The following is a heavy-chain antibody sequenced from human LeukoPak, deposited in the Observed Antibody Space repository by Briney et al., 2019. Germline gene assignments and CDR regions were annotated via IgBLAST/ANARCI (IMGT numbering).Heavy chain of an antibody. Sequence: PGGSLRLSCAASGFTFSSYSMNWVRQAPGKGLEWVSSISSSSSYIYYADSVKGRFTISRDNAKNSLYLQMNSLRAEDTAVYYCARGDRRGWSRWLQSYQFDYWGQGGLVAVSS. V-gene: IGHV3-21*01. CDR3: ARGDRRGWSRWLQSYQFDY. CDR1: GFTFSSYS. J-gene: IGHJ4*02. CDR2: ISSSSSYI. D-gene: IGHD5-24*01.